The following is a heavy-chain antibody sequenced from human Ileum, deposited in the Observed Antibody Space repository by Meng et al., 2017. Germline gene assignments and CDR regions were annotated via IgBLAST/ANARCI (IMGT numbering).Heavy chain of an antibody. D-gene: IGHD2-15*01. CDR2: IYLAGSP. J-gene: IGHJ4*02. CDR1: AVSLYSIDY. CDR3: VRHGGKYFDS. Sequence: QASGPAPVRPPGILSLPVPFFAVSLYSIDYYWSWTRQSPGKGLEWIGQIYLAGSPNYNPSLESRVTISVDKSKNQFSLRLTSVTAADTAILYCVRHGGKYFDSWGQGTLVTVSS. V-gene: IGHV4-4*03.